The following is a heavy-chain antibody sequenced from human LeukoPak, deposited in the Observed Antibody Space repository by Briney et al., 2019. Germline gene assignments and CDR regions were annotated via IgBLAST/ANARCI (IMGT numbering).Heavy chain of an antibody. D-gene: IGHD1-14*01. CDR2: IIPIFGTA. V-gene: IGHV1-69*13. CDR3: ASVSLTKYYFDY. Sequence: SVKVSCKASGGTFSSYAISWVRQAPGQGLEWMGGIIPIFGTANYAQKFQGRVTITADESTSTAYMELSSLRSEDTAVYYCASVSLTKYYFDYWGQGTLVTVSS. CDR1: GGTFSSYA. J-gene: IGHJ4*02.